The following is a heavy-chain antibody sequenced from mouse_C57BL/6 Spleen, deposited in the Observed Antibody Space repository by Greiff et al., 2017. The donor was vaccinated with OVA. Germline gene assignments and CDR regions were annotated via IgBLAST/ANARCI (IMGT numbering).Heavy chain of an antibody. V-gene: IGHV1-52*01. CDR3: AREGDVGYFDY. J-gene: IGHJ2*01. D-gene: IGHD3-3*01. CDR2: IDPSDSET. Sequence: VQLQQPGAELVRPGSSVKLSCKASGYTFTSYWMHWVKQRPIQGLEWIGNIDPSDSETHYNQKFKDKATLTVDKSSSTAYMQLSSLTSEDSAVYYCAREGDVGYFDYWGQGTTLTVSS. CDR1: GYTFTSYW.